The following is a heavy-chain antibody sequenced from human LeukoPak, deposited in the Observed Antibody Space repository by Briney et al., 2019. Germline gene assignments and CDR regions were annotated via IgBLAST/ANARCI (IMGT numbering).Heavy chain of an antibody. CDR2: ISGSGAST. V-gene: IGHV3-23*01. J-gene: IGHJ4*02. CDR3: TRDSVGDSYADY. CDR1: GFTFSKYT. Sequence: PGGSLRLSCVASGFTFSKYTMSWVRQAPGKGLEWVSGISGSGASTYSADFVKGRFTISRDNAKNSLYLQMNSLRAEDTAVYYCTRDSVGDSYADYWGQGTLVTVSS. D-gene: IGHD5-18*01.